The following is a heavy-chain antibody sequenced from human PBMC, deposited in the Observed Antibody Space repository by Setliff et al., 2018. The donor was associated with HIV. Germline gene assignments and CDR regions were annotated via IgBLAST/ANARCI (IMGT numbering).Heavy chain of an antibody. V-gene: IGHV1-18*04. CDR1: GYTFTDYF. CDR2: ISAYNGNT. Sequence: GASVKVSCKASGYTFTDYFLHWVRQAPGQGLEWMGWISAYNGNTKYAQKFQGRVTMTTHTSTNTAYMELRSLRSDDTAVYYCGRSETRDSRGLYYWGQGTRVTVSS. CDR3: GRSETRDSRGLYY. J-gene: IGHJ4*02. D-gene: IGHD3-22*01.